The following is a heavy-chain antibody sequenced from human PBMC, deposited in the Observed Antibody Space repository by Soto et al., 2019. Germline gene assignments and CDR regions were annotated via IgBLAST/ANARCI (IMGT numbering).Heavy chain of an antibody. V-gene: IGHV3-7*01. CDR3: ATTLTTSAEYFQY. D-gene: IGHD3-16*01. Sequence: GGSLRLSCGPSGFIFRNYWMSWVRQFPGEGLEWVAHIKEDGSDKYYGDSVKGRFIISRDNAKNSLFLQMNSLRAEDTAVYYCATTLTTSAEYFQYWGQGTLVTVSS. J-gene: IGHJ1*01. CDR1: GFIFRNYW. CDR2: IKEDGSDK.